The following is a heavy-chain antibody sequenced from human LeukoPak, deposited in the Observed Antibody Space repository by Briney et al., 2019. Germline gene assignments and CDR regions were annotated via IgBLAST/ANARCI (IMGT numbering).Heavy chain of an antibody. V-gene: IGHV3-21*01. CDR1: GFTFSTYN. Sequence: GGSLRLSCAASGFTFSTYNMNWLRQAPGKGLESVSSISYSSSYIYYADSVKGRFTISRDDAKNSLYLQMNSLRAEDTAVYYCARVRVGAYDFWSGYHDYWGQGTLVTVSS. D-gene: IGHD3-3*01. J-gene: IGHJ4*02. CDR3: ARVRVGAYDFWSGYHDY. CDR2: ISYSSSYI.